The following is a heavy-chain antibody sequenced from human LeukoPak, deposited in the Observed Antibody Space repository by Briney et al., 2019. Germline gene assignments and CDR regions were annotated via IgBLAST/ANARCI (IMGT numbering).Heavy chain of an antibody. CDR2: ISGSGGST. D-gene: IGHD2-2*01. V-gene: IGHV3-23*01. Sequence: GGSLRLSCAASGFTFSSYAMSWVRQAPGKGLEWVSAISGSGGSTYYADSVKGRFTISRDNSKNTLYLQMNSLRAEDTAVYYCAKETNTYCSSTSCCSTKYNWFDPWGQGTLVTVSS. CDR1: GFTFSSYA. CDR3: AKETNTYCSSTSCCSTKYNWFDP. J-gene: IGHJ5*02.